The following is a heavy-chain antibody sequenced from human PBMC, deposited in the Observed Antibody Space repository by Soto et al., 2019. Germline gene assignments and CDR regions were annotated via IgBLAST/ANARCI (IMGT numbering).Heavy chain of an antibody. Sequence: PGGSLRLSRAASVFTLSSYAMHWVRQAPGKGLEWVAVISYDGSNKYYADSVKGRFTISRDNSKNTLYLQMNSLRAEDTAVYYCTREYYYYGMDVWGQGTTVTVSS. CDR3: TREYYYYGMDV. V-gene: IGHV3-30-3*01. J-gene: IGHJ6*02. CDR2: ISYDGSNK. CDR1: VFTLSSYA.